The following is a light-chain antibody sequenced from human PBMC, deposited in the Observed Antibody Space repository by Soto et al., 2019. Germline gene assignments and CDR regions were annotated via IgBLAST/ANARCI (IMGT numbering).Light chain of an antibody. CDR2: AAS. J-gene: IGKJ3*01. Sequence: EFVLTQSPGTLSLSPGERATLSCRASQSVSATYLAWYQQKPGQAPRLLIYAASSRATGVPDRFSGSGSGTDFTLTISRLEPEDFAVYYCQHYGTSPFTFGPGTRVDLK. V-gene: IGKV3-20*01. CDR3: QHYGTSPFT. CDR1: QSVSATY.